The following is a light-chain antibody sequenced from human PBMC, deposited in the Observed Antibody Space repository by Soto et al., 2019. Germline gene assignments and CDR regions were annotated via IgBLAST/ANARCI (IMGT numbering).Light chain of an antibody. Sequence: EVVMTQSPSTLSGSQGERATLSCRASQRVGRNLAGCEQKPGQAPRVLIYGASRRASGIPARVGGSGSATEFILPIRSLQSEDFAVYYCQQYNNWPRTFGQGTKV. J-gene: IGKJ1*01. CDR2: GAS. CDR3: QQYNNWPRT. CDR1: QRVGRN. V-gene: IGKV3-15*01.